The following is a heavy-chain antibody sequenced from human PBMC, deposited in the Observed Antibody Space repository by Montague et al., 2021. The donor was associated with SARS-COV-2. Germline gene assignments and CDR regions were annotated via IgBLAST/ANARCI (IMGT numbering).Heavy chain of an antibody. D-gene: IGHD4-17*01. J-gene: IGHJ4*02. V-gene: IGHV3-21*01. CDR3: ARELTTVTTSYFDY. Sequence: SLILSCAASGFTFSSYSMNLVRQAPGKGLEWVSSISSSSSYIYYSDSVKGRFTISRDNAKNSLYLQMNSLRAEDTAVYYCARELTTVTTSYFDYWGQGTLVTVSS. CDR2: ISSSSSYI. CDR1: GFTFSSYS.